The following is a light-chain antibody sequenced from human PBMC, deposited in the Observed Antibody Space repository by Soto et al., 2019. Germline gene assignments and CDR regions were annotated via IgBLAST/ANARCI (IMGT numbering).Light chain of an antibody. CDR1: QSVSSSY. V-gene: IGKV3-20*01. J-gene: IGKJ1*01. CDR3: QQDGSSRT. CDR2: GAS. Sequence: EIVLTQSPGTLYLSPGERATLSCRASQSVSSSYLAWYQQKPGQAPRLLIYGASSRATGIPDRFSGSGSGTDFTLTISGLEPEDFAVYYCQQDGSSRTFGQGTKVEIK.